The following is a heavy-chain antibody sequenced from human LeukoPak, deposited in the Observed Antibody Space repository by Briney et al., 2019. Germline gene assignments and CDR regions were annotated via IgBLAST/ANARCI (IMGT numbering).Heavy chain of an antibody. CDR2: IYHSGST. V-gene: IGHV4-4*02. CDR1: GGSISSSNW. CDR3: ARYHREAVSLDYYYYYGMDV. J-gene: IGHJ6*02. D-gene: IGHD2-2*01. Sequence: SGTLSLTCAVSGGSISSSNWWSWVRQPPGKGLEWIGEIYHSGSTNYNPSLKSRVTISVDKSKNQFSLKLSSVTAADTAVYYCARYHREAVSLDYYYYYGMDVWGQGTTVTVSS.